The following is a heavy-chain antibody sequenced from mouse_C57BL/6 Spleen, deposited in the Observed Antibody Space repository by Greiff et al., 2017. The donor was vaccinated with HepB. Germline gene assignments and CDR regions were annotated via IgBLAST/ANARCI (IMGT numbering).Heavy chain of an antibody. CDR1: GYTFTSYW. CDR3: ARTPPYYYGVMDY. V-gene: IGHV1-52*01. D-gene: IGHD1-1*01. Sequence: VQLQQPGAELVRPGSSVKLSCKASGYTFTSYWMHWVKQRPIQGLEWIGNIDPSDSETHYNQKFKDKATLTVDKSSSTAYMQLSSLTSEDSAVYYCARTPPYYYGVMDYWGQGTSVTVSS. CDR2: IDPSDSET. J-gene: IGHJ4*01.